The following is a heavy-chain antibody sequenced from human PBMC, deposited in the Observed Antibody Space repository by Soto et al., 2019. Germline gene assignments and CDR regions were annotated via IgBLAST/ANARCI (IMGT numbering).Heavy chain of an antibody. V-gene: IGHV3-53*01. J-gene: IGHJ4*02. D-gene: IGHD5-12*01. Sequence: EVQVVESGGGLIQPGGSLRLSCAVSGFTVTINYMSWVRQAPGKGLEWVSVIYTGGTTFYADSVKGRFTISRDTSRNTLYLQMNSVRGEAMAVDYCHGYGHLGQGTLVTVSS. CDR2: IYTGGTT. CDR3: HGYGH. CDR1: GFTVTINY.